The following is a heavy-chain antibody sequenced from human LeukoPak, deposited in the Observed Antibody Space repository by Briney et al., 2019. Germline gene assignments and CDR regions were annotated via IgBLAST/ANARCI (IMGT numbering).Heavy chain of an antibody. V-gene: IGHV3-30-3*01. CDR3: ARAWYYYDSSGYYSTVFDY. CDR1: GFTFSSYA. Sequence: GRSLRLSCAASGFTFSSYAMHWVRQAPGKGLDWVAVISYDGSKKYYADAVKGRFTISRDNSKNTLYLQMNRLRAEDTAVYYCARAWYYYDSSGYYSTVFDYWGQGTLVTVSS. J-gene: IGHJ4*02. CDR2: ISYDGSKK. D-gene: IGHD3-22*01.